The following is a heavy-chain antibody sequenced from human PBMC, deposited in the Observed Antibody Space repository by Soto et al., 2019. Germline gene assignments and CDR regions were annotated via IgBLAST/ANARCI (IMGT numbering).Heavy chain of an antibody. J-gene: IGHJ2*01. V-gene: IGHV4-34*01. CDR1: GGSFSGYY. Sequence: QVQLQQWGAGLLKPSETLSLTCAVYGGSFSGYYWSWIRQPPGKGLEWIGEINHSGSTNYNPSLKSRVTISVDTSKNQFSLKLSSVTAADTAVYYCARAKGSSGWKTWYFDLWGRGTLVTVSS. CDR3: ARAKGSSGWKTWYFDL. CDR2: INHSGST. D-gene: IGHD6-19*01.